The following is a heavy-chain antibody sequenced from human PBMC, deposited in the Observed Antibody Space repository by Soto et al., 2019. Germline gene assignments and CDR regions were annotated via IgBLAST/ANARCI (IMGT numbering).Heavy chain of an antibody. Sequence: QVQLQESGPGLVKPSETLSLTCTVSGGSINNYYWSWIRQPPGKGLEWIGYIYYSGGTNYNPSLKRRVTTSVDTSNSQFSLELSSVTASDTAVYYCARRYSGYDDAFDIWGQGTMVTVSS. J-gene: IGHJ3*02. D-gene: IGHD5-12*01. V-gene: IGHV4-59*01. CDR3: ARRYSGYDDAFDI. CDR2: IYYSGGT. CDR1: GGSINNYY.